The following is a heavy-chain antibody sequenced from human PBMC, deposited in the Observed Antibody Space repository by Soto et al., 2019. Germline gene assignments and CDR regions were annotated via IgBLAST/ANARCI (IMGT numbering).Heavy chain of an antibody. D-gene: IGHD6-13*01. CDR2: ISAYNGNT. CDR1: GYTFTSYG. V-gene: IGHV1-18*01. J-gene: IGHJ4*02. CDR3: AGGIASGGLGPSDAY. Sequence: ASVKVSCTASGYTFTSYGISWVRQAPGQGLEWMGWISAYNGNTNYAQKLQGRVTMTTDTSTSTAYMELRSLRSDDTAVYYCAGGIASGGLGPSDAYWGQGTLVTVSS.